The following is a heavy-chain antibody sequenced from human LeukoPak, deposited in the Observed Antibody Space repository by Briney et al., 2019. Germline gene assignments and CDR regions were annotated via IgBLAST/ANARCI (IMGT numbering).Heavy chain of an antibody. CDR2: IYYSGGT. V-gene: IGHV4-59*08. CDR3: AYGMDV. Sequence: KASETLSLTCTVSGGSISNYYWSWIRQPPGKGLEWIGYIYYSGGTNYNPSLKSRVTISVDTSKNQFSLKLSSVTAADTAVYYCAYGMDVWGQGTTVTVS. CDR1: GGSISNYY. J-gene: IGHJ6*02.